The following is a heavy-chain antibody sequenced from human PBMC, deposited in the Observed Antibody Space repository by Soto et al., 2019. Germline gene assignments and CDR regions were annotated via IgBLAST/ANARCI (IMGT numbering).Heavy chain of an antibody. CDR3: ARLNCSGGSCYSSLDAFDI. V-gene: IGHV5-51*01. J-gene: IGHJ3*02. Sequence: GASVKSSCKGPGYSFTAYWIGWVRQMNGKGLEWMGIIYPGDSDTRYSPSFQGQVTISADKSISTAYLQWSSLKASDTAMYYCARLNCSGGSCYSSLDAFDIWGQGTMVTVSS. D-gene: IGHD2-15*01. CDR2: IYPGDSDT. CDR1: GYSFTAYW.